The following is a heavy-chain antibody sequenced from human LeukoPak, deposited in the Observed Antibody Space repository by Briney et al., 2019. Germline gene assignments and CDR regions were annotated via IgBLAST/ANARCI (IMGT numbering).Heavy chain of an antibody. CDR2: VTKSGGGT. Sequence: PGGSLRLSCTASGFTSSSYAMSWVRQAPGKGLEWVSGVTKSGGGTEPADSVKGRVSISRDNSKNTLYLQMNSLRAEDTALYYCAKLSRIGNVDYWGQGTLVTVSS. J-gene: IGHJ4*02. V-gene: IGHV3-23*01. CDR1: GFTSSSYA. CDR3: AKLSRIGNVDY. D-gene: IGHD3-3*02.